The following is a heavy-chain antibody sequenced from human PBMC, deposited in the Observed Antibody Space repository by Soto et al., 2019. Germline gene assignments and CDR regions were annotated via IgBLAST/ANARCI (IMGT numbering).Heavy chain of an antibody. V-gene: IGHV3-48*02. D-gene: IGHD3-10*01. CDR2: ISPSGSDM. CDR3: ASDGFY. Sequence: PGGSLRLSCAASGFSFSSFGLNWVRQAPGKGLEWVSYISPSGSDMYYADSVKGRFTISRDNAKNSLYLQTNSLRDEDTAVFYCASDGFYWGQGTLVTVSS. CDR1: GFSFSSFG. J-gene: IGHJ4*02.